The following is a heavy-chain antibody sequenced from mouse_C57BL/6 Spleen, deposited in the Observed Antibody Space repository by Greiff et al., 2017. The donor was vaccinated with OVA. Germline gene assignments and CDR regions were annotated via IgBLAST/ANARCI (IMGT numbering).Heavy chain of an antibody. CDR1: GFTFSDAW. Sequence: EVQGVESGGGLVQPGGSMKLSCAASGFTFSDAWMDWVRQSPEKGLEWVAEIRNKANNHATYYAESVKGRFTISRDDSKSSVYLQMNSLRAEDTGIYYCTTTVVTSFDYWGQGTTLTVSS. J-gene: IGHJ2*01. CDR2: IRNKANNHAT. CDR3: TTTVVTSFDY. D-gene: IGHD1-1*01. V-gene: IGHV6-6*01.